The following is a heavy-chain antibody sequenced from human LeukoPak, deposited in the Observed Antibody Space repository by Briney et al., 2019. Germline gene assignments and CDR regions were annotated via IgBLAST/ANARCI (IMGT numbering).Heavy chain of an antibody. D-gene: IGHD6-13*01. CDR1: GYTFTSYG. Sequence: ASVKVSCKTSGYTFTSYGIGWVRQAPGQGPEWMGWINPNSGGTDYAQKFQGRVTMTRDTSISTAYMELSSLTSDDTAVYYCARDGIYSRNFDAFDIWGQGTMVTVSS. CDR2: INPNSGGT. V-gene: IGHV1-2*02. J-gene: IGHJ3*02. CDR3: ARDGIYSRNFDAFDI.